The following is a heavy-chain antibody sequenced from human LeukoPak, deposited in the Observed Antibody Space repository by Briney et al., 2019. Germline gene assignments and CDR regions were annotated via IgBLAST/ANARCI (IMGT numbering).Heavy chain of an antibody. CDR2: ISYDGSNK. Sequence: GGSLRLSCAASGFTFSSYGMHWVRQAPGKGLEWVAVISYDGSNKYYADSVKGRFTISRDNSKNTLYLQMNSLRAEDTAVYYCAMPHQGPEDVDSPFQHWGQGTLVTVSS. J-gene: IGHJ1*01. D-gene: IGHD2-2*01. V-gene: IGHV3-30*03. CDR1: GFTFSSYG. CDR3: AMPHQGPEDVDSPFQH.